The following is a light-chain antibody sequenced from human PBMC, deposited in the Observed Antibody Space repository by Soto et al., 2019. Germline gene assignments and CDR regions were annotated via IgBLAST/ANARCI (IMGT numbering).Light chain of an antibody. J-gene: IGKJ2*01. V-gene: IGKV3-15*01. CDR3: QQYQQWPFYT. CDR2: GAS. CDR1: QSVGSN. Sequence: EIVMTQSPATLSVSPGERATVSCRASQSVGSNLAWYQQKPGQAPRLLIYGASTRASGIPARFSGSGSGTEFTLTISSLQPEDFAVYYCQQYQQWPFYTFGQGTKVDIK.